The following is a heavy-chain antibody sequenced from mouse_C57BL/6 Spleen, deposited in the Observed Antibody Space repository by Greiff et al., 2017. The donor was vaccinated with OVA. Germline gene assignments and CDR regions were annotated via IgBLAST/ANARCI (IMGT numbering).Heavy chain of an antibody. CDR3: AREDDGNSYAMDY. J-gene: IGHJ4*01. Sequence: EVKLVEPEGGLVQPGSSMKLSCTASGFTFSDYYMAWVRQVPEKGLEWVANINYDGSSTYYLDSLKSRFIISRDNAKNILYLQMSSLKSEDTATYYCAREDDGNSYAMDYWGQGASVTVSS. V-gene: IGHV5-16*01. D-gene: IGHD1-1*01. CDR1: GFTFSDYY. CDR2: INYDGSST.